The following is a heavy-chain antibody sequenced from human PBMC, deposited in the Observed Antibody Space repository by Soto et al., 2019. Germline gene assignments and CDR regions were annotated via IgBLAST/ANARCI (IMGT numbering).Heavy chain of an antibody. CDR1: GFTFSDYY. D-gene: IGHD3-3*01. V-gene: IGHV3-23*01. J-gene: IGHJ4*02. CDR2: ISGSGGST. Sequence: GGSLRLSCAASGFTFSDYYMSWIRQAPGKGLEWVSAISGSGGSTYYADSVKGRFTISRDNSKNTLYLQMNSLRAEDTAVYYCAKDSSSYDFWSGYYPFDYWGQGTLVTVSS. CDR3: AKDSSSYDFWSGYYPFDY.